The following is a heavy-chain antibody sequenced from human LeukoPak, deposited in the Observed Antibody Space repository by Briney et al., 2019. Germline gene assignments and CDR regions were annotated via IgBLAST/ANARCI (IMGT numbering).Heavy chain of an antibody. CDR1: GGSISSYY. V-gene: IGHV4-59*01. CDR2: IYYSGST. CDR3: AREKDYYGSGNWFDP. Sequence: SETLSLTCTVSGGSISSYYWSWIRQPPGKGLEWIGYIYYSGSTNYNPFLKSRVTISVDTSKNQFSLKLSSVTAADTAVYYCAREKDYYGSGNWFDPWGQGTLVTVSS. J-gene: IGHJ5*02. D-gene: IGHD3-10*01.